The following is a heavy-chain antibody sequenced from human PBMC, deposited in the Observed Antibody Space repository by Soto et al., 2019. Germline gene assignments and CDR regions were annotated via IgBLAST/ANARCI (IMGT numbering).Heavy chain of an antibody. J-gene: IGHJ4*02. CDR1: GFTFSSYW. CDR3: ARVGGSSWPKYDY. D-gene: IGHD6-13*01. V-gene: IGHV3-74*01. CDR2: INSDGSST. Sequence: LRLSCAAAGFTFSSYWMHWVRQAPGKGLVWVSRINSDGSSTSYADSVKGRFTISRDNAKNTLYLQMNSLRAEDTAVYYCARVGGSSWPKYDYWGQGTLVTAPQ.